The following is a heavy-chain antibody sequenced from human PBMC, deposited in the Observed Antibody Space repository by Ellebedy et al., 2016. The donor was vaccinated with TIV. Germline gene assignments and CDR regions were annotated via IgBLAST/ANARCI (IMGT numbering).Heavy chain of an antibody. J-gene: IGHJ4*02. CDR1: GFPFGGYY. CDR2: ISRSADTI. Sequence: PGGSLRLSCAASGFPFGGYYLTWIRQAPGKGLEWVSYISRSADTIYYADSVRGRFTISRDNAKNSLYLQMNSLRAEDTAVYYCARSEYYFDYWGQGTLVTVSS. CDR3: ARSEYYFDY. V-gene: IGHV3-11*04.